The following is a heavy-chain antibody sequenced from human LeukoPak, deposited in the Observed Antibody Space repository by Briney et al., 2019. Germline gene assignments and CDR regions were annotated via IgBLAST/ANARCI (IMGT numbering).Heavy chain of an antibody. CDR1: GFTFSSYS. Sequence: GGSLRLSCAASGFTFSSYSMNWVRQAPGKGLEWVSSISSSSSCIYYADSVKGRFTISRDNAKNSLYLQMNSLRAEDTAVYYCARDSDYGDCDYWGQGTLVTVSS. CDR2: ISSSSSCI. D-gene: IGHD4-17*01. CDR3: ARDSDYGDCDY. J-gene: IGHJ4*02. V-gene: IGHV3-21*01.